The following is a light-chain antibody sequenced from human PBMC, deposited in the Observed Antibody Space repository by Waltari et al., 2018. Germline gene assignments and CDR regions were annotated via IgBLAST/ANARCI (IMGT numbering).Light chain of an antibody. V-gene: IGLV3-19*01. J-gene: IGLJ2*01. CDR2: GKN. CDR1: ILRTYY. CDR3: HSRDLSGDVV. Sequence: SSELTQDPAVSVALGQTVRITCQGDILRTYYGSWCRQKPGQAPELVIYGKNNRPSGSPDRCSASSAGNTVSLTITGAQAEDEGDYDCHSRDLSGDVVFGGGTKVTVL.